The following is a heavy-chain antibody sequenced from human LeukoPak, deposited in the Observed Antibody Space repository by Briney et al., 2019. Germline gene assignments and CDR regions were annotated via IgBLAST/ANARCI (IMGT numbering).Heavy chain of an antibody. J-gene: IGHJ6*03. CDR3: ARSRYELGQPTTSTNYMDV. Sequence: ASVKVSCKASGYPFTGYYMHWVRQAPGQGLEWMGWINPNSGGTNYAQYFQGRVTMTRDTSISTAYMELSSLRAEDTAVYYCARSRYELGQPTTSTNYMDVWGKGTTVTVSS. V-gene: IGHV1-2*02. D-gene: IGHD2-8*01. CDR2: INPNSGGT. CDR1: GYPFTGYY.